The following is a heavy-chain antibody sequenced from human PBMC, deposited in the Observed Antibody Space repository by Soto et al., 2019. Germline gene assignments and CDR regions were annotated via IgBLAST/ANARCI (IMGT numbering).Heavy chain of an antibody. D-gene: IGHD3-22*01. CDR2: ISGSGYQT. CDR1: GLTFNSYA. CDR3: AKGRYFDASGGCANF. J-gene: IGHJ4*02. Sequence: EVQLLESGGGFLQPGGSQRLSCVASGLTFNSYAKSWVRQTPEKGLEWVSAISGSGYQTYYAQSVQGRFTISRDNSKSTVYLQMNGLRAEDSATYHCAKGRYFDASGGCANFWGQGTLVTVSS. V-gene: IGHV3-23*01.